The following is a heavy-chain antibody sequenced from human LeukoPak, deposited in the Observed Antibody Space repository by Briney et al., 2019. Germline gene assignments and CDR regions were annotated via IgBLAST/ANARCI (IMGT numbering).Heavy chain of an antibody. V-gene: IGHV4-61*02. D-gene: IGHD3-22*01. CDR2: IYTSGST. Sequence: TPSETLSLTCTVSGGSISSSSYYWSWIRQPAGKGLEWIGRIYTSGSTNYNPSLKSRVTMSVDTSKNQFSLKLSSVTAADTAVYYCARDDEPYYYDSSGYYTGWFDPWGQGTLVTVSS. CDR1: GGSISSSSYY. J-gene: IGHJ5*02. CDR3: ARDDEPYYYDSSGYYTGWFDP.